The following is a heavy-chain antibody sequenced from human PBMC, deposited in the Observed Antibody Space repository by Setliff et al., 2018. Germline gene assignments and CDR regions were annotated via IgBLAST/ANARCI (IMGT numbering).Heavy chain of an antibody. CDR3: ARQAISGSDAFDI. CDR2: IYPGDSDT. J-gene: IGHJ3*02. V-gene: IGHV5-51*01. CDR1: GYTFTNYW. D-gene: IGHD3-3*01. Sequence: GESLKISCKGSGYTFTNYWIGWVRQMPGKGLEWMGIIYPGDSDTRYSPSFQGQVTISADKSISIAYLQWSSPKASDTAMYYCARQAISGSDAFDIWGQGTLVTVSS.